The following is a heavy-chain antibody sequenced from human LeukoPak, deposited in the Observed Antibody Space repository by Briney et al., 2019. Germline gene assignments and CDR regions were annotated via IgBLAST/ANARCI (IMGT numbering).Heavy chain of an antibody. CDR3: ATTGLGNYYFDY. CDR1: GGSISSYY. J-gene: IGHJ4*02. CDR2: IYYSGST. Sequence: SESLSLTCTVSGGSISSYYWSWIRQPPGKGLEWIGYIYYSGSTNYNPSLKSRVTISVDTSKNQFSLKLSSVTAADTAVYYCATTGLGNYYFDYWGQGTLVTVSS. D-gene: IGHD3-16*01. V-gene: IGHV4-59*01.